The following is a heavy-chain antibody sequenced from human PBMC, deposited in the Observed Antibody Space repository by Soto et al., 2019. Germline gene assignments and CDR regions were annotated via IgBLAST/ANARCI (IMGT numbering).Heavy chain of an antibody. J-gene: IGHJ4*02. CDR3: AKDRVREHNSGWPQGH. D-gene: IGHD5-12*01. CDR1: GFTFSAYG. Sequence: QVQLVESGGGVVQPGRSLRLSCAASGFTFSAYGMHWVRQAPGKGLEWVAVISNDGSTKYYLDSVRGRFAISRDNSKNTLELQMNRLRVEDTAVYYCAKDRVREHNSGWPQGHWGQGTLVTVSS. V-gene: IGHV3-30*18. CDR2: ISNDGSTK.